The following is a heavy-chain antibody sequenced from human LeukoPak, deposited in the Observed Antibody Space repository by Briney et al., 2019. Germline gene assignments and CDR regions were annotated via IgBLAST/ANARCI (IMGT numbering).Heavy chain of an antibody. Sequence: SETLSLTCTVSGGSISSYYWSWIRQPPGKGLEWIGYIYYSGSTNYNPSLKSRVTISVDTSKNQFSLKLSSVTAADTAVYYCARAVPVYYPFDYWGQGTLVTVSS. CDR2: IYYSGST. D-gene: IGHD3-10*01. CDR1: GGSISSYY. J-gene: IGHJ4*02. CDR3: ARAVPVYYPFDY. V-gene: IGHV4-59*01.